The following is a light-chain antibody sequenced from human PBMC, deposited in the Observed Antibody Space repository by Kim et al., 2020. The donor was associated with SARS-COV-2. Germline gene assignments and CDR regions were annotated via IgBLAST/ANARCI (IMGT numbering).Light chain of an antibody. J-gene: IGLJ2*01. V-gene: IGLV1-51*01. CDR1: SSNIANNY. CDR3: GTWDTSLSAGV. Sequence: QSVLTQPPSVSAAPGQKVTISCSGRSSNIANNYVSWYQHLPGTAPKLLIYDNDRRPSGIPDRFSGYKSGTSATLGITGLQTGDEADYYCGTWDTSLSAGVFGGGTKWTVL. CDR2: DND.